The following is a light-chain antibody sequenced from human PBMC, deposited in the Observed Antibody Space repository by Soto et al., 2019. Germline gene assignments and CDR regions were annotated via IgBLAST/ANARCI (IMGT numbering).Light chain of an antibody. V-gene: IGKV1-27*01. Sequence: IWMTQSPSSLSASVVDRVTITFRASQDIANFLAWYQQKPGKVPRLLIYAASTLQSGVPSRFSGSGSGTDFTLSISSLQPEDVATYYCQKCKVAPFTFGGGTKVDIK. J-gene: IGKJ4*01. CDR1: QDIANF. CDR2: AAS. CDR3: QKCKVAPFT.